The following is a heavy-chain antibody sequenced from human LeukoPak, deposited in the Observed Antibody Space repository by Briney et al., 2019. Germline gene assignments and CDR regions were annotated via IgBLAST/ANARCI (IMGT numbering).Heavy chain of an antibody. J-gene: IGHJ4*02. V-gene: IGHV1-18*01. CDR2: ISAYNGNT. CDR1: GYTFTSYG. CDR3: ARVGVVGATGYSGEAEY. Sequence: GASVKVSCKASGYTFTSYGISWVRQAPGQGLEWMGWISAYNGNTNYAQKLQGRVTMTTDTSTSTAYMELRSLRSDDTAVYYCARVGVVGATGYSGEAEYWGQGTLVTVSS. D-gene: IGHD1-26*01.